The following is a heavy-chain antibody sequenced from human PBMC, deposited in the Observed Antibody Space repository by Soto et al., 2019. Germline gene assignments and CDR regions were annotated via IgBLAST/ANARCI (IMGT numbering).Heavy chain of an antibody. CDR3: ARGPLVVLNYFES. CDR1: AGTFRNYP. CDR2: IFPHTDIP. V-gene: IGHV1-69*02. Sequence: QVQLVQSGTEVTKPGSSVKVSCNASAGTFRNYPINWVRQAPGQGLEWMGSIFPHTDIPDYAQKFQARLTISADKSTSTGYMELSSLISDDTAMYFCARGPLVVLNYFESWGQGTLVTVSS. J-gene: IGHJ4*02.